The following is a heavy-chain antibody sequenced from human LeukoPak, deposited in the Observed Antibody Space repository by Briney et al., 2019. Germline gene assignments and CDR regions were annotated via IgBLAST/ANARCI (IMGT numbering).Heavy chain of an antibody. D-gene: IGHD2-2*01. V-gene: IGHV4-39*07. Sequence: SETLSLTCTVSGGPISSNNFYGGLIRQPPGKGLEWIGSIYSGGSTFYNPSLKSRVTISVDTSKNQFSLKLSSVTAADTAVYYCASGGRYCSSTSCYLQPQIDYWGQGTLVTVSS. J-gene: IGHJ4*02. CDR1: GGPISSNNFY. CDR3: ASGGRYCSSTSCYLQPQIDY. CDR2: IYSGGST.